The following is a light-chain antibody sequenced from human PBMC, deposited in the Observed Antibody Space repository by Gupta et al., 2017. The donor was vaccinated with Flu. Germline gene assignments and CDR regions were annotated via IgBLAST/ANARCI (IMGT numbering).Light chain of an antibody. Sequence: PAFLSTSVGDRVTITGRDSQGVGTYLTWYQKKPGKGPHFLIYNASTLESGVPSRFSGSGSGTEFILTISSLQPEDSANYYCQHFDRSPLTFGGGTKVEI. CDR2: NAS. CDR1: QGVGTY. J-gene: IGKJ4*01. CDR3: QHFDRSPLT. V-gene: IGKV1-9*01.